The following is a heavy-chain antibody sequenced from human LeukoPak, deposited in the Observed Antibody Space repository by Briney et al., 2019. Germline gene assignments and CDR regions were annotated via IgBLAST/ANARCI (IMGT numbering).Heavy chain of an antibody. Sequence: GGSLRLSCAASGFTFSTYHMHWVRQAPGKGLEWVALISNDGDNKVYVDSVKGRFTISRDNSKNTLYLEMKSLRADDTAVYYCAKVELSASGGELDPWGQGTLVIVSS. J-gene: IGHJ5*02. CDR1: GFTFSTYH. CDR2: ISNDGDNK. V-gene: IGHV3-30*18. D-gene: IGHD3-16*02. CDR3: AKVELSASGGELDP.